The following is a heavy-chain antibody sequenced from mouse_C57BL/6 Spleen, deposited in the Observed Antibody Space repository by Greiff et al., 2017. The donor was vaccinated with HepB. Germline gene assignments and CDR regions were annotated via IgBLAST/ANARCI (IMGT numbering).Heavy chain of an antibody. J-gene: IGHJ2*01. D-gene: IGHD1-1*01. CDR1: GYTFTDYY. V-gene: IGHV1-76*01. CDR2: IYPGSGNT. Sequence: QVQLQQSGAELVRPGASVKLSCKASGYTFTDYYINWVKQRPGQGLEWIARIYPGSGNTYYNEKFKGKATLTAEKSSSTAYMQLSSLTSEDSDVYFGASGGVVADYWGQGTTLTVSS. CDR3: ASGGVVADY.